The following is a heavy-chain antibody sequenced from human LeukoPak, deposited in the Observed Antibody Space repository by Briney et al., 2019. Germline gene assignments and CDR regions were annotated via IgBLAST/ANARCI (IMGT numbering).Heavy chain of an antibody. V-gene: IGHV3-23*01. CDR3: AKARVGATGDYFDY. CDR1: GFPYSIYA. Sequence: GGSLTLPCAASGFPYSIYAMSWPRQAPGKGVECVSAMSDSGGSTYYADSVKGRFTISRDNSKNTLYLQMNSLRAEDTAVYYCAKARVGATGDYFDYWGQGTLVTVSS. D-gene: IGHD1-26*01. CDR2: MSDSGGST. J-gene: IGHJ4*02.